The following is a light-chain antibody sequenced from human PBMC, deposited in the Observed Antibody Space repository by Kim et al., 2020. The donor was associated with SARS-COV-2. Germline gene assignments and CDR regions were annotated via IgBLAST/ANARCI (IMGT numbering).Light chain of an antibody. V-gene: IGLV2-8*01. CDR1: SSDVGAYNY. Sequence: QSALTQPPSASGPPGQSVAISCTGTSSDVGAYNYVSWYQQHPGKAPKPMIYELDKRPSGVPGRFSGSKSGNTASLTVSGLQAEDEAEYYCSSYAGRNNVVLGGGRQLTLL. CDR3: SSYAGRNNVV. CDR2: ELD. J-gene: IGLJ2*01.